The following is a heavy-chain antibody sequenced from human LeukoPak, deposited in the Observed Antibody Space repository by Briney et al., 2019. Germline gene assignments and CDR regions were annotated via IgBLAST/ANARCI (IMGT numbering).Heavy chain of an antibody. V-gene: IGHV3-9*01. D-gene: IGHD6-13*01. J-gene: IGHJ4*02. CDR3: AKDTLPTSSWIDY. CDR1: GFTFDEYA. CDR2: ITWNSGNI. Sequence: GGSLRLSCAASGFTFDEYAMHWVRQVPGKGLEWASGITWNSGNIVYADSVKGRFTISRDNAKNSLYLQMNSLRAEDTALYYCAKDTLPTSSWIDYWGQGTLVTVSS.